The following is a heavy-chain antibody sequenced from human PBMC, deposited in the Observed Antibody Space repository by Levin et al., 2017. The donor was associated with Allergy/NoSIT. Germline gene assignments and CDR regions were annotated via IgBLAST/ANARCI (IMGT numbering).Heavy chain of an antibody. CDR3: AKDSGRGGDDY. Sequence: GESLKISCAASGFSFSTYVMNWVRQAPGKGLEWISSVTGGGDSSYYAGSVEGRFTISRDNSKNTLYLQMSSLGADDTAVYYCAKDSGRGGDDYWGRGTLVTVSS. J-gene: IGHJ4*02. CDR2: VTGGGDSS. D-gene: IGHD3-10*01. V-gene: IGHV3-23*01. CDR1: GFSFSTYV.